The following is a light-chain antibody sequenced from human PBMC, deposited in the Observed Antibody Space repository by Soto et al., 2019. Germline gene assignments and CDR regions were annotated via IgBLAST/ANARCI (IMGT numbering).Light chain of an antibody. Sequence: EIVLTQSPGTLSLSPGERATLSCRASQSVSSTFLAWYQQKPGQAPGLLIYGASSRATGIPDRFSGSGSGTDFTLTISRLEPEDFAVYYCQQHGRSQTFGGGTKVDIK. CDR2: GAS. CDR3: QQHGRSQT. CDR1: QSVSSTF. V-gene: IGKV3-20*01. J-gene: IGKJ4*01.